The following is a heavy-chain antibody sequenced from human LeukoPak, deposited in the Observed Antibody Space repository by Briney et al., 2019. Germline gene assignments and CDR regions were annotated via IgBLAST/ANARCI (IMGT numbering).Heavy chain of an antibody. CDR3: ARAYDSSGYFSPGVG. J-gene: IGHJ4*02. CDR1: GGTFSSYA. D-gene: IGHD3-22*01. V-gene: IGHV1-69*13. CDR2: IIPIFGTT. Sequence: ASVKVSCKASGGTFSSYAISWVRQAPGQGPEWMGGIIPIFGTTNYAQRFRGRLTITADESASTAYMELSSLRSEDTAVYYCARAYDSSGYFSPGVGWGQGTLVTVSS.